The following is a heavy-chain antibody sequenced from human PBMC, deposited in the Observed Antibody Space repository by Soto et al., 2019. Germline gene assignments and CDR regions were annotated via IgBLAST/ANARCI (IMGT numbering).Heavy chain of an antibody. Sequence: LSLTCTVSGGSISNYFWSWIRQPAGKGMEWIGRVYITGTTNYNPSLKSRVTMSVDASQNQVSLRLSSVTAADTAVYYCARDGDYNSGWYSFDYWGQGTLVTVSS. J-gene: IGHJ4*02. CDR3: ARDGDYNSGWYSFDY. CDR1: GGSISNYF. D-gene: IGHD6-19*01. V-gene: IGHV4-4*07. CDR2: VYITGTT.